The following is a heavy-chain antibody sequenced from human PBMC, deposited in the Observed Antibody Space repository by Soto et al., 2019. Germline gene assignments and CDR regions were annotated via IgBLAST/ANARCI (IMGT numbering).Heavy chain of an antibody. CDR3: ARVPPRDWSRLSYYYYYMDV. V-gene: IGHV1-3*01. J-gene: IGHJ6*03. CDR1: GYTFTSYA. CDR2: INAGNGNT. Sequence: GASVKVSRKASGYTFTSYAMHWVRQAPGQRLEWMGWINAGNGNTKYSQKFQGRVTITRDTSASTAYMELSSLRSEDTAVYYCARVPPRDWSRLSYYYYYMDVWGKGTTVTVS. D-gene: IGHD2-21*01.